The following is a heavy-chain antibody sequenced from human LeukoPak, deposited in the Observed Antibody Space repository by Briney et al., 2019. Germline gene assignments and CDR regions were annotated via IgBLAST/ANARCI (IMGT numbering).Heavy chain of an antibody. Sequence: SETLSLTCAVSGGSISSGTYSWSWIRQPPGKGLEWIGYIYYSGSTYYNPSLKSRVTISVDTSKNQFSLRLSSVTAADTAVYYCARRPEVVVTTYYYYYMDVWGKGTTVTVSS. CDR3: ARRPEVVVTTYYYYYMDV. CDR2: IYYSGST. D-gene: IGHD3-22*01. J-gene: IGHJ6*03. CDR1: GGSISSGTYS. V-gene: IGHV4-30-4*07.